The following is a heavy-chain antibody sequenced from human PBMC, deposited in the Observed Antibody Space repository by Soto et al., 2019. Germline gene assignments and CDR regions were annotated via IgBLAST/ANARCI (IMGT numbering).Heavy chain of an antibody. CDR2: IRSSGDRT. Sequence: GGSLRLSCAASGFTFSSYAMSWVRQAQGKGLEWVSVIRSSGDRTYYADSVKGRFTISRDNSKNTLYMQMNSLRAEDTAVYYCAKQQGPGTPYYYAMDVWGQGTTVTVSS. J-gene: IGHJ6*02. CDR3: AKQQGPGTPYYYAMDV. D-gene: IGHD1-1*01. V-gene: IGHV3-23*01. CDR1: GFTFSSYA.